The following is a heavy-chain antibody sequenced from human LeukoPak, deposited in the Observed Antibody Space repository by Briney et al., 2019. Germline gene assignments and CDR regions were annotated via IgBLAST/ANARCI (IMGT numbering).Heavy chain of an antibody. J-gene: IGHJ4*02. V-gene: IGHV2-5*01. Sequence: ESGPTPVNPTQTLTLTCTLSGFSLSTSGVGVGSIRQPPGMALELLALIYWNVDKRYSPSLESRLTITKDTSKNQVVLTMTNMDPVDTATYYCARRGSSLSLDFWGQGTLVTVSS. CDR1: GFSLSTSGVG. CDR2: IYWNVDK. D-gene: IGHD6-6*01. CDR3: ARRGSSLSLDF.